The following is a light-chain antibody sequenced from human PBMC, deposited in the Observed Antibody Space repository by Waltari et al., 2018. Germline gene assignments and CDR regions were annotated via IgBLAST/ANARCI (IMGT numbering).Light chain of an antibody. J-gene: IGKJ3*01. V-gene: IGKV1-39*01. CDR2: AAS. Sequence: IQMTQSPSSLSASVRDRVIITCRASQSISSYVNWYQQKPGKAPKLLINAASSLQRGVPSRFSGSGSGTDFTLTISSLQPEDFATYYCQQSYNIPLTFGPGTKVDIK. CDR1: QSISSY. CDR3: QQSYNIPLT.